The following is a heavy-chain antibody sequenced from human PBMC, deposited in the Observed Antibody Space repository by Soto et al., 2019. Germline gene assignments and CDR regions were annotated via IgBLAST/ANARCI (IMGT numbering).Heavy chain of an antibody. Sequence: SETLSLTCAVYGGSLSGHYWSWIRQPPGKGLEWIGEINHSGSTSYNPSLKSRVTISLDTSTNQFSLKLSSVTAADTAVFYCARGPPRNSDYDIFFDSLGQGTQVTVSS. J-gene: IGHJ4*02. V-gene: IGHV4-34*01. CDR1: GGSLSGHY. CDR2: INHSGST. CDR3: ARGPPRNSDYDIFFDS. D-gene: IGHD3-22*01.